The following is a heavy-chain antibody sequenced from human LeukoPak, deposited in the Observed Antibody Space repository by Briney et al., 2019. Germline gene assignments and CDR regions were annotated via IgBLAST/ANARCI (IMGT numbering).Heavy chain of an antibody. CDR3: VRIATVTTPDY. CDR2: INPDGTTT. CDR1: GFTFSSYW. D-gene: IGHD4-17*01. V-gene: IGHV3-74*01. Sequence: GGSLRLSCAASGFTFSSYWMHWVRQPLGKGLVWVSRINPDGTTTNYADSVKGRFTISRDNAKNTLYLQMNSLTVEDTALFYCVRIATVTTPDYWGQGTLVTVSS. J-gene: IGHJ4*02.